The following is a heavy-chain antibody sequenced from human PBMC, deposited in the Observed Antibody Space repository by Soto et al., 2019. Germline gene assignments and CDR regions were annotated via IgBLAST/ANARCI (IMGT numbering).Heavy chain of an antibody. D-gene: IGHD3-10*01. Sequence: EVQLLESGGGLVQPGGSLRLACAASGFTFSSYAMSWVRQAPGKGLEWVSAISGSGGSTYYADSVKGRFTISRDNSKNTLYLQMNSLRAEDTAVYYCAKDGHGSGPLPNWFDPWGQGTLVTVSS. CDR3: AKDGHGSGPLPNWFDP. V-gene: IGHV3-23*01. CDR1: GFTFSSYA. CDR2: ISGSGGST. J-gene: IGHJ5*02.